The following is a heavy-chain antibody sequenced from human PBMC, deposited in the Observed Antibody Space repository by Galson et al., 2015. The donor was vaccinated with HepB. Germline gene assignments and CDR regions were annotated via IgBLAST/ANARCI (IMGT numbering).Heavy chain of an antibody. CDR2: VYYSGST. D-gene: IGHD3-10*01. CDR1: GGSINTSY. CDR3: ARDQGYYGSGSYDYYYYVMDV. J-gene: IGHJ6*02. Sequence: ETLSLTCTVSGGSINTSYWSWIRQPPGKGLEWIGYVYYSGSTNYNPSLKSRVTISVDTSKNQFSLKLTSVTAADTAVYYCARDQGYYGSGSYDYYYYVMDVWGQGTTVTVSS. V-gene: IGHV4-59*01.